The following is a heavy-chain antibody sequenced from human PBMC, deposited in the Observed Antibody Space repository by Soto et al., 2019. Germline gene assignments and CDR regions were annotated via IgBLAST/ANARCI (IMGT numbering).Heavy chain of an antibody. CDR3: ARDSSGGLGMDV. D-gene: IGHD6-25*01. CDR2: IYSNGST. J-gene: IGHJ6*02. V-gene: IGHV4-4*07. Sequence: SETLSLTCTVSGYSISIYYRSWIRQPAGKGLEWIGRIYSNGSTNYNLPIKSSVTMSVDKTKNQLYMSLSSVTDAGAAVYYCARDSSGGLGMDVWGQGTTVTVSS. CDR1: GYSISIYY.